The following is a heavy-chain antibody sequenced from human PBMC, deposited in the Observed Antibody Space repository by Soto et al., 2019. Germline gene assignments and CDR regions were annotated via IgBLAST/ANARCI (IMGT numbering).Heavy chain of an antibody. CDR3: AREGGESSDGLYYFDS. CDR1: GGSTSSDNY. V-gene: IGHV4-30-4*01. D-gene: IGHD3-16*01. J-gene: IGHJ4*02. CDR2: IYYSGNT. Sequence: QVQLQESGPVLVKPSQTLSLTCTVSGGSTSSDNYWSWIRQPPGKGLEWIGHIYYSGNTDYNPSLKNRLAISIYTSKNQFSVKLSSVTAADTAVYFCAREGGESSDGLYYFDSWGQGSLVTVSS.